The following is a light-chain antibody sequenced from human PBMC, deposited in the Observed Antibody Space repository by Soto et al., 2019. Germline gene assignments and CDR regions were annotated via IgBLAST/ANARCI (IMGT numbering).Light chain of an antibody. V-gene: IGLV2-14*01. J-gene: IGLJ3*02. CDR2: DVS. CDR1: TGDVGGYNY. CDR3: TSSTSSSTRV. Sequence: QSALTQPASVSGSPGQSITISCTGTTGDVGGYNYVSWYQQHPGKGPKLMIYDVSSRPSGVSNRFSGSKSGNTASLTISGLQAEDEADYYCTSSTSSSTRVFGGGTKLTVL.